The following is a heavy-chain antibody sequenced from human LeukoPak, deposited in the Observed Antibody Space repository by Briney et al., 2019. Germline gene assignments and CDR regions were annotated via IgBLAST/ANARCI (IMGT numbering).Heavy chain of an antibody. CDR3: ARGVGPGRYSYGFGDNWFDP. Sequence: PGGSLRLSCAASGFTFSSYWMHWVRQAPGKGLVWVSRINTDGSSTSYADSVKGRFTISRDNAKNTLYLQMNSLRAEDTAVYYCARGVGPGRYSYGFGDNWFDPWGQGTLVTVSS. CDR2: INTDGSST. V-gene: IGHV3-74*01. CDR1: GFTFSSYW. J-gene: IGHJ5*02. D-gene: IGHD5-18*01.